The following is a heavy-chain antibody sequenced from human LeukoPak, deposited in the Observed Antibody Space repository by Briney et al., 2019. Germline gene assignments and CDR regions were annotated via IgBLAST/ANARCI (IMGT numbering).Heavy chain of an antibody. V-gene: IGHV4-34*01. CDR1: GGTFSGYY. CDR3: ARGSRQWLVDY. D-gene: IGHD6-19*01. J-gene: IGHJ4*02. CDR2: INHSGST. Sequence: SETLSLTCAVYGGTFSGYYRSWIRQPPGKGLEWIGEINHSGSTNYNPSLKSRVTISVDTSKNQFSLKLSSVTAADTAVYYCARGSRQWLVDYWGRGTLVTVSS.